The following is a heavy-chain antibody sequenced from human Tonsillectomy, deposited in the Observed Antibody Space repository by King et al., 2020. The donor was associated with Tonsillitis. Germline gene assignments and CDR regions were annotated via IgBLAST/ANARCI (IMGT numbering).Heavy chain of an antibody. CDR2: ISSSGNTI. V-gene: IGHV3-11*01. CDR1: IFTFSDYY. J-gene: IGHJ4*02. D-gene: IGHD5-24*01. CDR3: TTLGRDCSIRFDN. Sequence: VQLVESGGGLVKPGGSLRLSCAASIFTFSDYYVTWIRQAPGKGLEWVSYISSSGNTIYYADSVKGRFTISRDNANNSLYLQMNSLRAEDTAMYYCTTLGRDCSIRFDNWGQGTLVTVSS.